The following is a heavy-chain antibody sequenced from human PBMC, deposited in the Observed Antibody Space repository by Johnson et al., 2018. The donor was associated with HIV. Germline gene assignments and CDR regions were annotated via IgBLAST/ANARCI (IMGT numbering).Heavy chain of an antibody. CDR2: IKQDGSER. CDR3: ARAFRGGWYDAFDI. CDR1: GFTFSSYW. D-gene: IGHD6-19*01. Sequence: EVQLVESGGGLVQPGGSLRLSCAASGFTFSSYWMSWVRQAPGKGLEWVAHIKQDGSERYSVDSVNGRFTISRHNAKNSLYLQMSSLRAEDTAVYYCARAFRGGWYDAFDIWGQGTRVTVSS. V-gene: IGHV3-7*01. J-gene: IGHJ3*02.